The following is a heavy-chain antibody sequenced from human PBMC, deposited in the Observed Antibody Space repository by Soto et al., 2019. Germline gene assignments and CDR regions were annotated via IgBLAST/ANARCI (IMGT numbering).Heavy chain of an antibody. V-gene: IGHV4-39*01. CDR1: GGSVSTSSY. CDR2: VYYSGNT. Sequence: QLQVQESGPGLVKPSETLSLTCTVSGGSVSTSSYWTWIRQSPGKGLEWIGDVYYSGNTKYIPSLRSRVTMSLDTSKKQFSLKLNAVRAADTAIYYCAIPVSAYKYAYGAPFDIWGQGRLVIVSS. CDR3: AIPVSAYKYAYGAPFDI. D-gene: IGHD3-16*01. J-gene: IGHJ3*02.